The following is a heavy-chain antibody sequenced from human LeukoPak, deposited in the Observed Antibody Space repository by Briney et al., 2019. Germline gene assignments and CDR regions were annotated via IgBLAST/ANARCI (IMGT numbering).Heavy chain of an antibody. Sequence: GGSLRLSCEASGLTFNKYWMTWVRQAPGKGLEWVANIKQDGSEKDYVDSVKGRFTISRDNAKNSLFLQMNSLRADDTAVSYCARSPYIHLWVYNFGYWGQGTLVTVSS. J-gene: IGHJ4*02. D-gene: IGHD5-18*01. CDR2: IKQDGSEK. V-gene: IGHV3-7*01. CDR1: GLTFNKYW. CDR3: ARSPYIHLWVYNFGY.